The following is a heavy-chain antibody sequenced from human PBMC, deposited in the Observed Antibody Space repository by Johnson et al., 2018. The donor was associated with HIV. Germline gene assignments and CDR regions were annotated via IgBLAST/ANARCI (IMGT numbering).Heavy chain of an antibody. CDR2: ISYDGSNK. V-gene: IGHV3-30-3*01. CDR3: ATRDPTYRPGVFDI. Sequence: QMQLVESGGGVVQPGRSLRLSCAASGFTFSSYAMHWVRQAPGKGLEWVAVISYDGSNKYYADSVKGRFTISRDNSKKSLYLQINSLRAEDTAVYYCATRDPTYRPGVFDIWGQGTMVTVSS. J-gene: IGHJ3*02. D-gene: IGHD2-8*01. CDR1: GFTFSSYA.